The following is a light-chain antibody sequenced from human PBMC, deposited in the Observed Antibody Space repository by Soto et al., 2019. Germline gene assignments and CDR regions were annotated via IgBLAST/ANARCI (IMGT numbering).Light chain of an antibody. J-gene: IGKJ4*01. Sequence: IVLTQSPATLSVSPGERATLSCRASQSVSSNLAWYQHKPGQAPRLLIYDASTRATGIPARFSGSRSGTDFTLTISSLQSEDYALDYCHQYKNWPPRVTFGGGTKVEIK. CDR1: QSVSSN. CDR3: HQYKNWPPRVT. V-gene: IGKV3-15*01. CDR2: DAS.